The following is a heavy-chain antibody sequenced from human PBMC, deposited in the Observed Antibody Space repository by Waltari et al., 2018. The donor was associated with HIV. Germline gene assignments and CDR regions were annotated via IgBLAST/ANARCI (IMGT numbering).Heavy chain of an antibody. Sequence: EVQLVESGGGLVKPGGSLRLSCAASGFTFSSYSMNWVRQAPGKGLAWVSSISSSSSYIYYADSVKGRFTISRDNAKNSLYLQMNSLRAEDTAVYYCSVSVVAATPPVVVIASNYYYGMDVWGQGTTVTVSS. D-gene: IGHD2-15*01. CDR2: ISSSSSYI. CDR1: GFTFSSYS. CDR3: SVSVVAATPPVVVIASNYYYGMDV. J-gene: IGHJ6*02. V-gene: IGHV3-21*01.